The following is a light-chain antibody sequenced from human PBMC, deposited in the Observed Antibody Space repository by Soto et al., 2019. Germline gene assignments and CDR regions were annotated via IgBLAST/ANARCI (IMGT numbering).Light chain of an antibody. CDR1: QGISTY. J-gene: IGKJ1*01. CDR3: QQSYSTTWT. CDR2: AAS. V-gene: IGKV1-39*01. Sequence: DIQMTQSPSSLSASVGDRVTITCRASQGISTYLNWYQQKPGKAPKLLIYAASSLQSGVPSRFRGSGSETDFTLTISSLQPEDLATYSCQQSYSTTWTFGQGTKVEIK.